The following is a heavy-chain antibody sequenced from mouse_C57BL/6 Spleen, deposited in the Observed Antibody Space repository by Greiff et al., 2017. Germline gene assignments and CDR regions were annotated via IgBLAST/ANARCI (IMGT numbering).Heavy chain of an antibody. CDR3: ARSGYGSSLAWFAY. CDR1: GYTFTDYY. Sequence: VQLQQSGAELVRPGASVKLSCKASGYTFTDYYINWVKQRPGQGLAWIARIYPGSGNTYYNEKFKGKATLTAEKSSSTAYMQLSSLTSEDSAVYFCARSGYGSSLAWFAYWGQGTLVTVSA. V-gene: IGHV1-76*01. J-gene: IGHJ3*01. D-gene: IGHD1-1*01. CDR2: IYPGSGNT.